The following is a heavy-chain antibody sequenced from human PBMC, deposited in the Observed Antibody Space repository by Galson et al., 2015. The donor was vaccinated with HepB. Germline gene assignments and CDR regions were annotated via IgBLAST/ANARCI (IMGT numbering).Heavy chain of an antibody. CDR1: GGAFHSYA. V-gene: IGHV1-69*04. CDR3: ATDSGRSLNGYDQ. D-gene: IGHD3-10*01. CDR2: VIPILTTS. Sequence: SVKVSCKASGGAFHSYAFSWVRQAPGQGLEWMGRVIPILTTSKYAQTLEGRVTITADTSKTTVYMEMNSLRSEDTAIYYCATDSGRSLNGYDQWGQGTLITVSA. J-gene: IGHJ5*02.